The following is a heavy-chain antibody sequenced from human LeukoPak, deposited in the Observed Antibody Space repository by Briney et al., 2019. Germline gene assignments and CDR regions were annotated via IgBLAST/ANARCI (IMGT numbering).Heavy chain of an antibody. V-gene: IGHV3-66*01. D-gene: IGHD5-18*01. Sequence: GGSLRLSCAASGFTVTTNYMNWVRQAPGKGLEWVSSLYSDGKTYYADFVKGRFTISRDTSDNTLYLQMSSLRAEDTAVYYCSRDNRRADTTMVSYHYYYCMDVWGRGTTVTISS. CDR2: LYSDGKT. CDR1: GFTVTTNY. J-gene: IGHJ6*03. CDR3: SRDNRRADTTMVSYHYYYCMDV.